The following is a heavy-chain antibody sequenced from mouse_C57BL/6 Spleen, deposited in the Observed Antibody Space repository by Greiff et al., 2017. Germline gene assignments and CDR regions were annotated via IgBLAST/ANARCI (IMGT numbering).Heavy chain of an antibody. CDR2: IHPSGSDT. CDR1: GYTFTSYW. J-gene: IGHJ1*03. CDR3: AIWAITAVVATDFDV. V-gene: IGHV1-74*01. Sequence: QVQLQQPGAELVKPGASVKVSCKASGYTFTSYWMHWVKQRPGQGLEWIGRIHPSGSDTNYNQKFKGKATLTVDKSSSTAYMQLSSLTSEDAAVYCCAIWAITAVVATDFDVWGTGTTGTVSS. D-gene: IGHD1-1*01.